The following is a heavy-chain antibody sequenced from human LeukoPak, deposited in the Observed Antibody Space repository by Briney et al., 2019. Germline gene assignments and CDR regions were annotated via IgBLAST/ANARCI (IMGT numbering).Heavy chain of an antibody. Sequence: SETLSLTCAVYGGSFSGYYWSWIRQPPGKGLEWIGYIYYSGSTNYNPSLKSRVTISVDTSKNQFSLKLSSVTAADTAVYYCARILYSSGWYFDYWGQGTLVTVSS. J-gene: IGHJ4*02. CDR3: ARILYSSGWYFDY. CDR1: GGSFSGYY. CDR2: IYYSGST. V-gene: IGHV4-59*01. D-gene: IGHD6-19*01.